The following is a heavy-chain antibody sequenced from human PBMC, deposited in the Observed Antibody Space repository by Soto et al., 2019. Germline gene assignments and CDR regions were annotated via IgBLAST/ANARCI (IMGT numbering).Heavy chain of an antibody. Sequence: PSETLSLTCYVSDGSINSYYWSWIRQPPGKGLEWIGYVYNSWNTYYNPSLESRVTISVETSKNQISLKLRSVTAADTAVYYCTRPNQGDYAFDIWGQGTMVTVSS. D-gene: IGHD2-21*02. J-gene: IGHJ3*02. CDR1: DGSINSYY. CDR3: TRPNQGDYAFDI. CDR2: VYNSWNT. V-gene: IGHV4-59*01.